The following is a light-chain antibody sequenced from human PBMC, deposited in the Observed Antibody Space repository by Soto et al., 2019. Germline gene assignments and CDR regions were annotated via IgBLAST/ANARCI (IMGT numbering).Light chain of an antibody. CDR1: QSVGRS. V-gene: IGKV3D-15*01. CDR3: QQYHNCPLT. Sequence: EIVMTQSPATLSVSPGERVTLSCRASQSVGRSLAWYQQEPGQAPRLLIYGASTRATGTPIRFSGFGSGTEFTLTISSLQSEDFVVYYCQQYHNCPLTFGGGTKVEIK. CDR2: GAS. J-gene: IGKJ4*01.